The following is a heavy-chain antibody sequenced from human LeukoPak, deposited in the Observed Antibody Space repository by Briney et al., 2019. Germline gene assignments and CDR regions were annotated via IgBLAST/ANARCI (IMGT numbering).Heavy chain of an antibody. CDR3: ARVYQSAEYYFDY. D-gene: IGHD2-2*01. CDR1: GGSVSSSSHY. CDR2: IYYSGNT. J-gene: IGHJ4*02. Sequence: SETLSLTCIVSGGSVSSSSHYWAWIRQPPGMGLEWIGSIYYSGNTYYNPSLKSRVTISLDTSKNQFSLKLTSVTAADTAVYYCARVYQSAEYYFDYWGQGNLVSVSS. V-gene: IGHV4-39*07.